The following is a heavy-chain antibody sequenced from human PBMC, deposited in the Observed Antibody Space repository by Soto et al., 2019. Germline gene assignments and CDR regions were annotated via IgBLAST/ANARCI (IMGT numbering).Heavy chain of an antibody. J-gene: IGHJ4*02. Sequence: QVQLVESGGGVVQPGRSLRLSCAASGFTFSSYAMHWVRQAPGKGLEWVAVISYDGSNKYYADSGKGRFTISRDNSKNTLYLQMNSLRAEDTAVYYCAREVLGQLAPLDYWGQGTLVTVSS. CDR3: AREVLGQLAPLDY. CDR1: GFTFSSYA. V-gene: IGHV3-30-3*01. D-gene: IGHD6-6*01. CDR2: ISYDGSNK.